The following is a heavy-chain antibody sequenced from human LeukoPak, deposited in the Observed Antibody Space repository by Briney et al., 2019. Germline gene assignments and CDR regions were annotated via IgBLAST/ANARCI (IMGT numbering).Heavy chain of an antibody. D-gene: IGHD2-21*01. J-gene: IGHJ4*02. CDR1: GGTFSSYA. V-gene: IGHV1-69*11. CDR3: TIIPNVILFTHYFEY. Sequence: SVKVSCKASGGTFSSYAISWVRQAPGQGLEWMGSIIPFLGTTNYAQKFQGRVTITADEPTRTTYMELTYVRSDDTAVYYCTIIPNVILFTHYFEYWGQGTLVTVSS. CDR2: IIPFLGTT.